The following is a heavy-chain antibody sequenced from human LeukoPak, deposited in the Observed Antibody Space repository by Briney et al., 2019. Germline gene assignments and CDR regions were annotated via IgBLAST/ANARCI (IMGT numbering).Heavy chain of an antibody. CDR3: ARGQRGLRSVSLPDY. Sequence: PGGSLRLSCAASGFTFSNYWMHWVRQAPGKGLVWVSRINSDGINTSYADSVKGRFTISRDNAKNSLYLQMNSLRAEDTAVYYCARGQRGLRSVSLPDYWGQGTLVTVSS. D-gene: IGHD5-12*01. V-gene: IGHV3-74*01. CDR1: GFTFSNYW. CDR2: INSDGINT. J-gene: IGHJ4*02.